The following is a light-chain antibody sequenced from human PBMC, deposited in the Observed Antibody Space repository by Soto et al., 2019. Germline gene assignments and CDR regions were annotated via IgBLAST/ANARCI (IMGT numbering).Light chain of an antibody. J-gene: IGKJ2*01. CDR1: QSVSSN. CDR2: GAS. V-gene: IGKV3-15*01. Sequence: EIVMTQSPATLSVSPGERATLSCRASQSVSSNLAWYQQKPGQAPRLLIYGASTRATGITARFSASGSGTEFTLTNSSLQSEDFAVYYCQQYNNWPLYTFGQGTKLEIK. CDR3: QQYNNWPLYT.